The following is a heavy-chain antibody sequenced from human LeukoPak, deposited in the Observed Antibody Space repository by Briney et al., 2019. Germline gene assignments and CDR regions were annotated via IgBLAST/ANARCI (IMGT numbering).Heavy chain of an antibody. V-gene: IGHV1-18*01. CDR2: ISAYNGNT. CDR1: GYSFSSYG. Sequence: ASVKVSCKACGYSFSSYGISWVRQAPGQGLEYMGWISAYNGNTNFGQKVQGRVTMTTDTSTSTAYMELKHLRSDDTAVYYCARGGYKDADWDFDYWGQGTLVTVSS. CDR3: ARGGYKDADWDFDY. D-gene: IGHD5-24*01. J-gene: IGHJ4*02.